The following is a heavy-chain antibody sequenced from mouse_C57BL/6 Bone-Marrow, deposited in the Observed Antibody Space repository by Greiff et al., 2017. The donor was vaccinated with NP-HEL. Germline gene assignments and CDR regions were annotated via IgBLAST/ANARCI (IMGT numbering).Heavy chain of an antibody. J-gene: IGHJ3*01. CDR3: ASEGFVYYGGSFAY. CDR1: GYSITSGYY. CDR2: ISYDGSN. Sequence: EVQVVESGPGLVKPSQSLSLTCSVTGYSITSGYYWNWIRQPPGNKLEWMGYISYDGSNNYNPSLKNRISITSDTPKNQFFLKLNSVTTEDTATSYCASEGFVYYGGSFAYWGQGTLVTVSA. V-gene: IGHV3-6*01. D-gene: IGHD1-1*01.